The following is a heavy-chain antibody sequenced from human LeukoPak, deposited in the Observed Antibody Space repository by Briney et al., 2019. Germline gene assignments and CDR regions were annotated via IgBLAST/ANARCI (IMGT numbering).Heavy chain of an antibody. CDR3: ASDVGATGWYTFDY. CDR2: TYYRSKGYN. Sequence: SQTLSLTCGISGDSVSSNNGAWNWIRQSPSRGLEWVGRTYYRSKGYNDYATSLQGRITISPDTSRNQFSLHLYSVTPEDTAIYYCASDVGATGWYTFDYWGQGILVTVSS. CDR1: GDSVSSNNGA. J-gene: IGHJ4*02. D-gene: IGHD2-2*02. V-gene: IGHV6-1*01.